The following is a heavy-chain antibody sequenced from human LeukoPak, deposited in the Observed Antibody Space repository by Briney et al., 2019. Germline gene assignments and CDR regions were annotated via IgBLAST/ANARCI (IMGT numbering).Heavy chain of an antibody. D-gene: IGHD2-15*01. CDR2: ISGSDDST. CDR3: AKSRSGGGSCYNY. V-gene: IGHV3-23*01. J-gene: IGHJ4*02. Sequence: GGPLRLSCAASGFIFSNYAMTWVRQAPGKGLEWVSTISGSDDSTFYADSVRGRFTISRDNFKNTLYLQMNSLRAEDTAVYYCAKSRSGGGSCYNYWGQGTLVTVSS. CDR1: GFIFSNYA.